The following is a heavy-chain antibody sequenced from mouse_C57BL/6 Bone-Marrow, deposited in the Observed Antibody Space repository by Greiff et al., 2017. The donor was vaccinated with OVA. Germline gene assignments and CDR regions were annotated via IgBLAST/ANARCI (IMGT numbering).Heavy chain of an antibody. Sequence: VQLQQPGAELVRPGSSVKLSCKASGYTFTSYWMHWVKQRPIQGLEWIGNIDPSDSETHYNQKFKDKATLTVDKSSSTAYMQLSSLTSEDSAVYYCARERAYGNLYWYFDVWGTGTTVTVSS. CDR2: IDPSDSET. D-gene: IGHD2-1*01. J-gene: IGHJ1*03. CDR1: GYTFTSYW. V-gene: IGHV1-52*01. CDR3: ARERAYGNLYWYFDV.